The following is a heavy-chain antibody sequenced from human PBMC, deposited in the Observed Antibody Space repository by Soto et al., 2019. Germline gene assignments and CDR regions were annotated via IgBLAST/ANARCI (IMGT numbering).Heavy chain of an antibody. V-gene: IGHV4-59*01. CDR3: ARERGQQQLWYYYGMDV. J-gene: IGHJ6*02. CDR1: GGSISSYY. D-gene: IGHD6-13*01. CDR2: IYYSGST. Sequence: SETLSLTCTVSGGSISSYYWSWIRQPPGKGLEWIGYIYYSGSTNYNPSLKSRVTISVDTSKNQFSLKLSSVTAADTAVYYCARERGQQQLWYYYGMDVWGQGTTVTVSS.